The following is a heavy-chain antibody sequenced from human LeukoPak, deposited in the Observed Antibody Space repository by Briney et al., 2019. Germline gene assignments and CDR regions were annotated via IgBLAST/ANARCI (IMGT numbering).Heavy chain of an antibody. D-gene: IGHD6-13*01. CDR1: GFTFSSYA. J-gene: IGHJ1*01. CDR3: ARPSRPYRSTEYFQH. CDR2: ISSSGSTI. Sequence: GGSLRLSCAASGFTFSSYAMHWVRQAPGKGLERISYISSSGSTIYYADSVKGRFTISRDNAKNSLYLQMNSLRAEDTAVYYCARPSRPYRSTEYFQHWGQGTLVIVSS. V-gene: IGHV3-48*03.